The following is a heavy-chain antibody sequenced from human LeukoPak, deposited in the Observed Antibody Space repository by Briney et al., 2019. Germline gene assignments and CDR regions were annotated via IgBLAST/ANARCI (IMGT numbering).Heavy chain of an antibody. CDR3: ARGAHIVVVVAADYMDV. J-gene: IGHJ6*03. V-gene: IGHV3-30*04. D-gene: IGHD2-15*01. Sequence: GGSLRLSCAASGFTFSSYAMHWVRQAPGKGLEWVAVISYDGSNKYYADSVKGRFTISRDNAKNSLYLQMNSLRAEDTAVYYCARGAHIVVVVAADYMDVWGKGTTVTVSS. CDR1: GFTFSSYA. CDR2: ISYDGSNK.